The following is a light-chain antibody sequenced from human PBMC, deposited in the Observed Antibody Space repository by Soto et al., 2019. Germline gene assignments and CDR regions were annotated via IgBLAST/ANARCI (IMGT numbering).Light chain of an antibody. CDR1: QSVRSSY. Sequence: EMVLTQSPDILSLSPGERATLSCRASQSVRSSYLAWYQQRPGQAPRLLIYGASSRATGIPDRFRGDGSGTDFTLTISRLAPEDFAVYYCQQYGSSPGYTFGQGPKLEIK. CDR3: QQYGSSPGYT. CDR2: GAS. V-gene: IGKV3-20*01. J-gene: IGKJ2*01.